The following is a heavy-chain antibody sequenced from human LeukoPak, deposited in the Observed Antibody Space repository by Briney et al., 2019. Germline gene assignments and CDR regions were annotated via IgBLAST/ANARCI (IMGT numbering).Heavy chain of an antibody. Sequence: GRSLRLSCAASGFTFSNYGMHWARQAPGKGLEWVAVISYDGSNQNYADSVKGRFTISRDNSKNTLYVQMNSLRAEDTAVYYCALGYSGNYYFDYWGQGTLVTVSS. D-gene: IGHD1-26*01. V-gene: IGHV3-30*03. J-gene: IGHJ4*02. CDR2: ISYDGSNQ. CDR1: GFTFSNYG. CDR3: ALGYSGNYYFDY.